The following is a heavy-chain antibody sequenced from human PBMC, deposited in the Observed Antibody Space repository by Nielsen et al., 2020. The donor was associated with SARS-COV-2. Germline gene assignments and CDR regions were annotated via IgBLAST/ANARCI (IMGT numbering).Heavy chain of an antibody. Sequence: GESLKISCTAFGFTFNTYAMAWVRQAPGKGLEWVSTISAGGRIYFADSVQGRFTISRDNSENTLFLQMNRLSADDTAIYYCAKDGTRYSSGWAPRGGYFDNWDQGTLVTVSS. D-gene: IGHD6-19*01. CDR3: AKDGTRYSSGWAPRGGYFDN. CDR2: ISAGGRI. J-gene: IGHJ4*02. CDR1: GFTFNTYA. V-gene: IGHV3-23*01.